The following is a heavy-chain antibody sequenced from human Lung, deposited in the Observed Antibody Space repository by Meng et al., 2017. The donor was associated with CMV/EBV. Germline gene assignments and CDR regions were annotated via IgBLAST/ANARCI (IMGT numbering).Heavy chain of an antibody. D-gene: IGHD4-11*01. Sequence: GRSLRLSCKGSGYSFTTHWIGWVRQMPGKGLEWMGVIYPGDADTTYSPSFQGRVTISADKSITTAYLQLRSLKAADTAVYYCARQDSYTNYDFDLWGRGTPVTVSS. V-gene: IGHV5-51*01. J-gene: IGHJ4*02. CDR3: ARQDSYTNYDFDL. CDR2: IYPGDADT. CDR1: GYSFTTHW.